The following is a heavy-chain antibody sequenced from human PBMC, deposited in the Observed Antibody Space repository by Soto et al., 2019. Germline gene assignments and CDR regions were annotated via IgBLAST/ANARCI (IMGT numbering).Heavy chain of an antibody. CDR2: IKQDGSEK. Sequence: PGGSLRLSCAASGFRLSDSAVSWVRQAPGKGLEWVANIKQDGSEKYYVDSVKGRFTISRDNAKNTLYLQMNSLRAEDTAVYYCARDLDSGWKFDYWGQGTLVTVSS. CDR1: GFRLSDSA. D-gene: IGHD5-12*01. J-gene: IGHJ4*02. V-gene: IGHV3-7*01. CDR3: ARDLDSGWKFDY.